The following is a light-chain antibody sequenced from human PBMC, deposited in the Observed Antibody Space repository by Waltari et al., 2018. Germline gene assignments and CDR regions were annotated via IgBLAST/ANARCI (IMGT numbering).Light chain of an antibody. V-gene: IGKV3-11*01. CDR3: QQRSNWPPYT. CDR2: DAS. Sequence: EIVLTQSPATLSLSPGERVTLSCRASQSVSSYLAWYQQKPGQAPRLPIYDASNRATGIPARFSGSGSGTDFTLTISSLEPEDFAVYYCQQRSNWPPYTFGQGTKLEIK. J-gene: IGKJ2*01. CDR1: QSVSSY.